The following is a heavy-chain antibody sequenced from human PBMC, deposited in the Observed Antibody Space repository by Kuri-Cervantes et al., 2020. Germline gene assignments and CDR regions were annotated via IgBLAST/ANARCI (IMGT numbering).Heavy chain of an antibody. Sequence: ETLSRSCAASGFTFSSHSMNWVRQAPGKGLEWVSYISSTGSTIYYADSVKGRFTMSRDNAKNSLYLQMNGLRDEDTAVYYCVRESTGYSSSSCDYWGQETLVTVSS. CDR2: ISSTGSTI. CDR3: VRESTGYSSSSCDY. D-gene: IGHD6-6*01. J-gene: IGHJ4*02. CDR1: GFTFSSHS. V-gene: IGHV3-48*02.